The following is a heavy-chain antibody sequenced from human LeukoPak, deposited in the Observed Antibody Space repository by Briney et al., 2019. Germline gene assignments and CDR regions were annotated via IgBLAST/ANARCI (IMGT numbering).Heavy chain of an antibody. CDR2: IYYSGST. CDR1: GGRISCGHYY. CDR3: ASHQITFGGVFCDY. V-gene: IGHV4-30-4*02. Sequence: SETLPLTCSVPGGRISCGHYYWSPIRQPPVKGLERLGYIYYSGSTYYNPSLKSQVTISVDTSKNQFSLKLSSVTAADTAVYYCASHQITFGGVFCDYWGQGTLVTVSS. D-gene: IGHD3-16*01. J-gene: IGHJ4*02.